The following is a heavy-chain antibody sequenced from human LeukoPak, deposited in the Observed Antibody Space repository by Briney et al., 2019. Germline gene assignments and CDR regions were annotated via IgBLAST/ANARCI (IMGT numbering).Heavy chain of an antibody. Sequence: GGSLRLSCAASGFTFSSYSMNWVRQAPGNGLEWVSSISSSSSYIYYADSVKGRFTISRDNAKNSLYLQMNSLRAEDTAVYYCAREYPTQYDSSDLDYWGQGTLVTVSS. V-gene: IGHV3-21*01. D-gene: IGHD3-22*01. CDR1: GFTFSSYS. CDR2: ISSSSSYI. CDR3: AREYPTQYDSSDLDY. J-gene: IGHJ4*02.